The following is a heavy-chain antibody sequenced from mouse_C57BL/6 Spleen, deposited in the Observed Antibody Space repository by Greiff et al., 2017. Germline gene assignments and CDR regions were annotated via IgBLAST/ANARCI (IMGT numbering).Heavy chain of an antibody. CDR2: ISSGSSTI. D-gene: IGHD1-1*01. J-gene: IGHJ1*03. CDR1: GFTFSDYG. V-gene: IGHV5-17*01. Sequence: EVNLVESGGGLVKPGGSLKLSCAASGFTFSDYGMHWVRQAPEKGLEWVAYISSGSSTIYYADTVKGRFTISRDNAKNTLFLQMTSLRSEDTAMYYCARRGTTVVATDWYFDVWGTGTTVTVSS. CDR3: ARRGTTVVATDWYFDV.